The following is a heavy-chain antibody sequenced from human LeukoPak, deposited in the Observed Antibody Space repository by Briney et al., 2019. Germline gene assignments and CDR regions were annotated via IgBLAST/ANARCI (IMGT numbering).Heavy chain of an antibody. Sequence: WGSLSLSCAASGFTFSSYWLTWVRQPPGKGLEWVANIKYGGSANDYLASVKGRFTTSKTNDKHSLYLQMNSLRAEDTAVYYCAKDIEPPGLFLDAWGQGTLVTVSS. J-gene: IGHJ5*02. D-gene: IGHD1-14*01. CDR3: AKDIEPPGLFLDA. V-gene: IGHV3-7*04. CDR1: GFTFSSYW. CDR2: IKYGGSAN.